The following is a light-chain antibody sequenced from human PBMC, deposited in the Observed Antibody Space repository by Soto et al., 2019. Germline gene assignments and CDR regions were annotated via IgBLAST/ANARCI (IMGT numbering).Light chain of an antibody. CDR1: SSDVGGYNF. Sequence: QSALTQPPSASGSPGQSVTISCTGTSSDVGGYNFVSWYQQHPGKALKLMIYEVTKRPSGVPDRFSGSKSGNTASLTVSGLQAEDEADYYCSSYAGTHIVFGTGTKVTVL. CDR3: SSYAGTHIV. V-gene: IGLV2-8*01. J-gene: IGLJ1*01. CDR2: EVT.